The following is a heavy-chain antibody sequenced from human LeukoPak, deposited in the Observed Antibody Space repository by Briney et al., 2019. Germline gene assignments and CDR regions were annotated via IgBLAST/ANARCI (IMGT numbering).Heavy chain of an antibody. D-gene: IGHD3/OR15-3a*01. CDR2: IYHSGST. Sequence: SETLSLTCSVSGNSISSGYYWGWIRQPPGKGLEWIGTIYHSGSTYYNPSLKSRVTISVDTSKNQFSLKLNPVTAADTAVYYCAGDFWTGYYFRDWGQGTLVTVSS. V-gene: IGHV4-38-2*02. J-gene: IGHJ4*02. CDR3: AGDFWTGYYFRD. CDR1: GNSISSGYY.